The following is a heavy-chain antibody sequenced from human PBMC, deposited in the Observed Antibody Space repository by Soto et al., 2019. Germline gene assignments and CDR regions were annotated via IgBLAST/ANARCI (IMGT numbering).Heavy chain of an antibody. CDR2: ISYDGNNQ. V-gene: IGHV3-30*09. D-gene: IGHD3-22*01. CDR1: GFTFNNYA. CDR3: ARDRVYYYDSSGYYNFEY. J-gene: IGHJ4*02. Sequence: QVQLVGSGGGVVQPGRSLRLSCAASGFTFNNYAMHWVRQAPGKGLEWVAVISYDGNNQYYADSVKGRFAISRDNSKNTLYLQMNSLRDEDTAVYYCARDRVYYYDSSGYYNFEYWGQGSLVTVSS.